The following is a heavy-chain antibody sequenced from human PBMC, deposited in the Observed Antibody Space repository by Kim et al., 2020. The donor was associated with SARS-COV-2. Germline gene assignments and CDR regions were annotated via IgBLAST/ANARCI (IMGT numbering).Heavy chain of an antibody. J-gene: IGHJ5*02. CDR3: ARSGMVRGIGGFDP. Sequence: NPAPNSRVTISVDTSKNQFSLKLSSVTAADTAVYYCARSGMVRGIGGFDPWGQGTLVTVSS. V-gene: IGHV4-39*07. D-gene: IGHD3-10*01.